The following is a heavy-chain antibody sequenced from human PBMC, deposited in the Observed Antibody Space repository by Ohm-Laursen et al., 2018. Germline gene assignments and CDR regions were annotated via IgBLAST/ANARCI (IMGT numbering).Heavy chain of an antibody. CDR3: AGADDTTMSVDF. J-gene: IGHJ6*02. CDR1: GVSISSGGYF. V-gene: IGHV4-31*01. Sequence: TLSLTCSVSGVSISSGGYFWTWIRQHPGKGLEWIGYIYYSGSTSYNPSLKSLVTISFDTSKNQFSLNLNSVTAADTAVYYCAGADDTTMSVDFWGQGTTVTVSS. D-gene: IGHD5-18*01. CDR2: IYYSGST.